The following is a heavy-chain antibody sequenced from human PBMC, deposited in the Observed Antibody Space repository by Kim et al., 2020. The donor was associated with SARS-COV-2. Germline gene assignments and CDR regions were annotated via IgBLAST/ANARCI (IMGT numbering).Heavy chain of an antibody. D-gene: IGHD1-26*01. Sequence: YNDYAVSVKSRITINPDTSKNQCSLQLNSVTPEDTAVYYCARAEGATCDYWGQGTLVTVSS. V-gene: IGHV6-1*01. J-gene: IGHJ4*02. CDR2: YN. CDR3: ARAEGATCDY.